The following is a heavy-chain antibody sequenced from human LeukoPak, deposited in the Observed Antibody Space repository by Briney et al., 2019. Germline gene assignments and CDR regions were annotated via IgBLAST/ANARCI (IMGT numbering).Heavy chain of an antibody. CDR3: AKAGYSSGSFYTKNFDY. J-gene: IGHJ4*02. Sequence: GGSLRLSCAASGFTFNSYAMNWVRQAPGKGLEWISEIVDNGGSAFYADSVKGRFTISRDNSKNTLYLQMNSLRAGDTAIYYCAKAGYSSGSFYTKNFDYWGQGTLVTVSS. CDR2: IVDNGGSA. V-gene: IGHV3-23*01. CDR1: GFTFNSYA. D-gene: IGHD3-10*01.